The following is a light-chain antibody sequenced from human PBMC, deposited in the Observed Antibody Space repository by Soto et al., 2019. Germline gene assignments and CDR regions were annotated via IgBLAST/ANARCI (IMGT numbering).Light chain of an antibody. Sequence: EIVLTQSPGTLSLSPGERATLSCRASQSLSSSNLAWYQHKPGQAPRLLIYHASSRATAIPDRFSGSGSGTDFTLTISRLEPEDFAVYYCQHYGSPYTFGQGTKLETK. CDR2: HAS. CDR3: QHYGSPYT. CDR1: QSLSSSN. J-gene: IGKJ2*01. V-gene: IGKV3-20*01.